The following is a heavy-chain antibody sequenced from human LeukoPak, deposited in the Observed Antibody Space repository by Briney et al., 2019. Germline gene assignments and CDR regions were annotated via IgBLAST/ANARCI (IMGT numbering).Heavy chain of an antibody. V-gene: IGHV3-30*02. CDR1: GFTFGSYG. CDR2: ITKDGRNK. D-gene: IGHD2-2*01. J-gene: IGHJ4*02. Sequence: PGGSLRLSCVASGFTFGSYGLHWVRQAPGKGLEWMTFITKDGRNKYYADSVKGRFTISRDNSKNTLYLQMYSLRADDTAVYSCAKDRSTKYCSTTSCYLGDWGQGTLVTVSS. CDR3: AKDRSTKYCSTTSCYLGD.